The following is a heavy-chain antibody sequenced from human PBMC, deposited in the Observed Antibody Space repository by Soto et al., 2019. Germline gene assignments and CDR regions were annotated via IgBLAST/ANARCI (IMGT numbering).Heavy chain of an antibody. Sequence: GGSLRLSCAASGFTFDDYAMHWVRQAPGKGLEWVSGISWNSGSIGYADSVKGRFTISRDNAKNSLYLQMNSLRAEDTALYYCAKDIGEIWVGSAGFWFDPWGQGTLVTVSS. D-gene: IGHD2-15*01. J-gene: IGHJ5*02. V-gene: IGHV3-9*01. CDR1: GFTFDDYA. CDR3: AKDIGEIWVGSAGFWFDP. CDR2: ISWNSGSI.